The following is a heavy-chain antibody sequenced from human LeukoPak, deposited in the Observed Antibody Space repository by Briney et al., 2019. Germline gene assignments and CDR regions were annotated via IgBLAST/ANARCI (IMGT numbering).Heavy chain of an antibody. CDR3: ARGGNVYYGSGSYYNWFDP. Sequence: SETLSLTCTVSGGSISSSSYYRGWIRQPPGKGLEWIGSIYYSGSTYYNPSLKSRVTISVDTSKNQFSLKLSSVTAADTAVYYCARGGNVYYGSGSYYNWFDPWGQGTLVTVSS. CDR2: IYYSGST. CDR1: GGSISSSSYY. V-gene: IGHV4-39*01. J-gene: IGHJ5*02. D-gene: IGHD3-10*01.